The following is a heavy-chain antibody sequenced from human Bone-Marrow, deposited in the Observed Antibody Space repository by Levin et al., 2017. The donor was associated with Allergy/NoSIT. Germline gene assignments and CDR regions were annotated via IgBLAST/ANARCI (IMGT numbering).Heavy chain of an antibody. D-gene: IGHD3-22*01. V-gene: IGHV1-2*02. J-gene: IGHJ4*02. CDR3: ARDWGYYDSSGLELWPAH. CDR1: GYTFTGYY. CDR2: INPNSGGT. Sequence: ASVKVSCKASGYTFTGYYMHWVRQAPGQGLEWMGWINPNSGGTNYAQKFQGRVTMTRDTSISTAYMELSRLRSDDTAVYYCARDWGYYDSSGLELWPAHWGQGTLVTVSS.